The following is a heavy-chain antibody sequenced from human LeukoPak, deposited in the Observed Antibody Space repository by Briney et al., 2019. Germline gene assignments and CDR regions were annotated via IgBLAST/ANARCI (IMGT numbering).Heavy chain of an antibody. Sequence: ASVKVSCKASEYTFTTYDINWVRQAPGQGLEWMGWISAYNGNTNYAQKLQGRVTMTTDTSTSTAYMELRSLRSDDTAVYYCARGSPYYDFWSGYYTFDYWGQGTLVTVSS. V-gene: IGHV1-18*01. CDR1: EYTFTTYD. CDR2: ISAYNGNT. CDR3: ARGSPYYDFWSGYYTFDY. J-gene: IGHJ4*02. D-gene: IGHD3-3*01.